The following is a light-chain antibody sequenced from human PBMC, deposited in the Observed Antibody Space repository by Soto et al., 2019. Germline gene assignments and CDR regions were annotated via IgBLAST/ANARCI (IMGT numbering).Light chain of an antibody. Sequence: QSALTQPASVSGSPGQSITISCTGTTSDVGRYNYVSWHQQHPGKAPKLIIYDVSNRPSGVSNRFSGSKSGNTASLTISGLQAEDEADYYCNSYTSSSTYVFGTGTQLTVL. V-gene: IGLV2-14*01. J-gene: IGLJ1*01. CDR2: DVS. CDR1: TSDVGRYNY. CDR3: NSYTSSSTYV.